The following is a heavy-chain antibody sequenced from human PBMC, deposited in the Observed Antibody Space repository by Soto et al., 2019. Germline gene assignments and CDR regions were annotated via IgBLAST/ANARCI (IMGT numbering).Heavy chain of an antibody. V-gene: IGHV3-30*18. Sequence: GGSLRLSCAASGFTFSSYGMHWVRQAPGKGLEWVAVISYDGSNKYYADSVKGRFTISRDNSKNTLYLQMNSLRAEDTAVYYCAKDGVPWIQLWFSYFDYWGQGTLVTVSS. J-gene: IGHJ4*02. CDR2: ISYDGSNK. CDR3: AKDGVPWIQLWFSYFDY. D-gene: IGHD5-18*01. CDR1: GFTFSSYG.